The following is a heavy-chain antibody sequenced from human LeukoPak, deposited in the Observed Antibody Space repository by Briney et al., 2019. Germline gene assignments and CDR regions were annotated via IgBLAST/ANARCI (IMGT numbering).Heavy chain of an antibody. J-gene: IGHJ6*03. CDR3: ASTTGDRYYYYYMDV. CDR1: GGSISSYY. Sequence: PSETLSLTCTVSGGSISSYYWSWIRQPPGKGLEWIGYIYYSGSTNYNPSLKSRVTISVDTSKNQFSLKLSSVTAADTAVYYCASTTGDRYYYYYMDVWGKGTTVTVSS. CDR2: IYYSGST. D-gene: IGHD7-27*01. V-gene: IGHV4-59*01.